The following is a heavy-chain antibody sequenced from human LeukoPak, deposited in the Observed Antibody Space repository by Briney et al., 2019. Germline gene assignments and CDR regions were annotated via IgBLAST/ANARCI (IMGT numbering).Heavy chain of an antibody. J-gene: IGHJ4*02. Sequence: GASVKVSCKASGYTFTSYYMHWVRQAPGQGLEWMGIINPSGGSTSYAQKFQDRVTMTRDTSTSTVYMELSSLRSEDTAVYYCARERHDYGDFDYWGQGTLVTVSS. D-gene: IGHD4-17*01. V-gene: IGHV1-46*01. CDR3: ARERHDYGDFDY. CDR1: GYTFTSYY. CDR2: INPSGGST.